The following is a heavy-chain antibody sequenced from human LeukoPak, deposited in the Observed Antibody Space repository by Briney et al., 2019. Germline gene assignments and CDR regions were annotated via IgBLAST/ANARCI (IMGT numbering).Heavy chain of an antibody. CDR3: ARDRYSGSYHYYYYYMDV. V-gene: IGHV1-69*05. CDR1: GGTFSSYA. Sequence: VASVTVSCTASGGTFSSYAISWVRQAPGQGLEWMGGIIPIFGTANYAQKFQGRVTITTDESTSTAYMELSSLRSEDTAVYYCARDRYSGSYHYYYYYMDVWGKGTTVTVSS. D-gene: IGHD1-26*01. CDR2: IIPIFGTA. J-gene: IGHJ6*03.